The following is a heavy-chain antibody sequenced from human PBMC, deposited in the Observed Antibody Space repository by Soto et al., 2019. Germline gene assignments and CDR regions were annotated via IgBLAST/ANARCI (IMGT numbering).Heavy chain of an antibody. Sequence: ASVKVSCKASGYTFTSYAMHWVRQAPGQRLEWMGWINAGNGNTKYSQKFQGRVTITRDTSASTAYMELSSLRSEDTAVYYCARDKGGVSYYDYWGQGTLVTVSS. CDR1: GYTFTSYA. J-gene: IGHJ4*02. V-gene: IGHV1-3*01. CDR2: INAGNGNT. D-gene: IGHD2-8*02. CDR3: ARDKGGVSYYDY.